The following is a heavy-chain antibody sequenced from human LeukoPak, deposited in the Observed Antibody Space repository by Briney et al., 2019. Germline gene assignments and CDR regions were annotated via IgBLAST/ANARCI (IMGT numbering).Heavy chain of an antibody. V-gene: IGHV3-15*01. Sequence: GGSLRLSCAASGFTFSPYAMSWVRQAPGKGLEWVGRIKSKTDGGTTDYAAPVKGRFTISRDDSKNTLYLQMNSLKTEDTAVYYCTTDPDQSTFDIWGQGTMVTVSS. CDR2: IKSKTDGGTT. D-gene: IGHD1-14*01. CDR1: GFTFSPYA. CDR3: TTDPDQSTFDI. J-gene: IGHJ3*02.